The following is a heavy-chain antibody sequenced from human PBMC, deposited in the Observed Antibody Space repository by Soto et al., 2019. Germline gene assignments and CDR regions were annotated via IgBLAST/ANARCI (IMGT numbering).Heavy chain of an antibody. V-gene: IGHV4-39*01. Sequence: PSETLSLTCTVSGGSISSSSYYWGWIRQPPGKGLEWIGSIYYSGSTYYNPSLKSRVTISVDMSKNQFSLKLSSVTAADTAVYYCARGSWVVPAARAICNWFDPWGQGTLVTVSS. J-gene: IGHJ5*02. CDR1: GGSISSSSYY. CDR3: ARGSWVVPAARAICNWFDP. CDR2: IYYSGST. D-gene: IGHD2-2*01.